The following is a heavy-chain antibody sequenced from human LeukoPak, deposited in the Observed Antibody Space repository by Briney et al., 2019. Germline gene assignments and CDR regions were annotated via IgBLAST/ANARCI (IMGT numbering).Heavy chain of an antibody. V-gene: IGHV3-23*01. CDR3: AKDQSPRVVTMVRGVIIIPFDY. CDR2: ISGSGGST. Sequence: GGSLRLSCAASGFTFSSYAMSWVRQAPGKGLEWVSAISGSGGSTYYADSVKGRFTISRDNSKNTLYLQMNSLRAEDTAVYYCAKDQSPRVVTMVRGVIIIPFDYWGQGTLVTVSS. CDR1: GFTFSSYA. D-gene: IGHD3-10*01. J-gene: IGHJ4*02.